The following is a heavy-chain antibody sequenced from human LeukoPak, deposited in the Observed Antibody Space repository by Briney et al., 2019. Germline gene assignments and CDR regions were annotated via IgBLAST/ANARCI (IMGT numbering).Heavy chain of an antibody. J-gene: IGHJ1*01. CDR3: ARDLWDDIVVVGAV. D-gene: IGHD5-12*01. Sequence: PSETLSLTCTVSGGSISSSSYYWGWIRQPPGKGLEWIGTIYYSGSTWYNPSLKSRVTISVDTSKNQFSLKLTSVTAADTAVYYCARDLWDDIVVVGAVWGQGTLVTVSS. CDR1: GGSISSSSYY. CDR2: IYYSGST. V-gene: IGHV4-39*07.